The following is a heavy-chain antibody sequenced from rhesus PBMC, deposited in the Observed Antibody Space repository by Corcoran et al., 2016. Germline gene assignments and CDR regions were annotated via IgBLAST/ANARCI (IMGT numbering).Heavy chain of an antibody. D-gene: IGHD5-12*01. CDR3: ARGHSYFYYFDY. V-gene: IGHV4S12*01. CDR2: IYSNTEST. CDR1: GGSISSSNW. J-gene: IGHJ4*01. Sequence: QVQLQESGPGLVKPSETLSLTCAVSGGSISSSNWWSWIRQPPGKGLEWIGGIYSNTESTNYNPSRKNRVTISKDTSKNQFSLKLSSVTAADTAVYYCARGHSYFYYFDYWGQGVLVTVSS.